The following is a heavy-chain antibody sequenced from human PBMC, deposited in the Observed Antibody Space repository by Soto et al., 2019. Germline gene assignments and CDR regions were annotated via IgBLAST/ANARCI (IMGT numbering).Heavy chain of an antibody. CDR1: GGSISTYY. Sequence: PSETLSLTCTVSGGSISTYYWSWIRQPPGKGLEWIGYIYYGGSTNHNPSLNSRVTFSVDTSRNQIFLTLTSVTAADTAVYYCARSGKSNGLVFDYWGQGTQVTVSS. CDR2: IYYGGST. J-gene: IGHJ4*02. CDR3: ARSGKSNGLVFDY. D-gene: IGHD3-22*01. V-gene: IGHV4-59*01.